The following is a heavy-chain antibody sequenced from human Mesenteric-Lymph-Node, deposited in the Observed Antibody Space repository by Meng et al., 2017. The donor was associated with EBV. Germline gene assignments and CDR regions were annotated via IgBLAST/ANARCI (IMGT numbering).Heavy chain of an antibody. CDR3: ARGRLGKSYSDPSGYSDFDY. V-gene: IGHV4-34*01. D-gene: IGHD3-22*01. Sequence: GQLPRWGPGLFKPSETPSPTCAVIGGSFSGYYWTWIRQPPGKGLAWIGEINHSGSTKYNPSLESRVTISVDTSKNQFSLKLTSVAAADTGVYFCARGRLGKSYSDPSGYSDFDYWGQGTLVTVSS. CDR1: GGSFSGYY. J-gene: IGHJ4*02. CDR2: INHSGST.